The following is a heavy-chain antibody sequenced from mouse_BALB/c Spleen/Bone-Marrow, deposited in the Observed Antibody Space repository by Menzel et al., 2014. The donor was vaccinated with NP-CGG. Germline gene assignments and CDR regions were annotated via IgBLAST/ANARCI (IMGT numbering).Heavy chain of an antibody. D-gene: IGHD1-1*01. J-gene: IGHJ4*01. Sequence: VQLQQSGAELMKPGASVKISCKATGYTFSSYWIEWVKQRPGHGLEWIGEILPGSGSTNYNEKFKGKATFTADTSSNTAYMQLSSLTSEDSAVYYCAREDIATVVGMDYWGQGTSVTVSS. CDR3: AREDIATVVGMDY. CDR1: GYTFSSYW. CDR2: ILPGSGST. V-gene: IGHV1-9*01.